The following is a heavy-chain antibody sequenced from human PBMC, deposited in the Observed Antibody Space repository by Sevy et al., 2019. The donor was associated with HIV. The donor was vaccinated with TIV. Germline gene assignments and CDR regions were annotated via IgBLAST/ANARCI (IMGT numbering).Heavy chain of an antibody. D-gene: IGHD3-22*01. V-gene: IGHV3-23*01. CDR1: GFTFSSYA. J-gene: IGHJ4*02. Sequence: GGSLRLSCAASGFTFSSYAMSWVRQAPGKGLEWVSTFSPSGDNTYYVDSVKGRFTISRDNSKNTLYLQMNRLRAEDTVVYFCVKGGRYYDNGGYSPFDYWGQGTLVTVSS. CDR3: VKGGRYYDNGGYSPFDY. CDR2: FSPSGDNT.